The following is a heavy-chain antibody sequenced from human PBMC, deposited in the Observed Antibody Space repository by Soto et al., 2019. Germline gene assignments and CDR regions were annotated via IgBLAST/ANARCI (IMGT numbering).Heavy chain of an antibody. CDR1: GYPFSSYG. D-gene: IGHD2-15*01. J-gene: IGHJ4*02. CDR2: TSAFYGNS. V-gene: IGHV1-18*04. Sequence: QVHLVQSAAEVKKPGASVTVSCKASGYPFSSYGITWVRQAPGQGLEWMGWTSAFYGNSTYSEKFQGRVTMTIGTSTSTAYMDLTSLKSDDTAVYYCARLVVAGSPLDYWGQGALVTVSS. CDR3: ARLVVAGSPLDY.